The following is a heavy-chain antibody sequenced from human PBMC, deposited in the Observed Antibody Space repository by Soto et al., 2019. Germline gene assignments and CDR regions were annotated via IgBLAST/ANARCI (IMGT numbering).Heavy chain of an antibody. CDR1: GYTFTSYD. CDR2: MNPNSGNT. CDR3: ARPAMTGRGVINYYYYGMDV. J-gene: IGHJ6*02. Sequence: QVQLVQSGAEVKKPGASVKVSCKASGYTFTSYDINWVRQATGQGLEWMGWMNPNSGNTGYAQKFQGRVTMTRNTSISTAYMELSSLRSEDTAVYYCARPAMTGRGVINYYYYGMDVWGQGTTVTVSS. V-gene: IGHV1-8*01. D-gene: IGHD3-10*01.